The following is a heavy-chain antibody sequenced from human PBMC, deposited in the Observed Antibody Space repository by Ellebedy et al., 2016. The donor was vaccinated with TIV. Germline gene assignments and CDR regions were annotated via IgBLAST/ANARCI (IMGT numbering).Heavy chain of an antibody. Sequence: GESLKISCAASGFTVSSNYMSWVRQAPGKGLEWVSVIYSGGSTYYADSVKGRFTISRDNSKNTRYLQMNSLRAEDTAVYYCARSPSGWYTDTSHGWFDPWGQGTLVTVSS. D-gene: IGHD6-19*01. V-gene: IGHV3-53*01. CDR2: IYSGGST. CDR3: ARSPSGWYTDTSHGWFDP. J-gene: IGHJ5*02. CDR1: GFTVSSNY.